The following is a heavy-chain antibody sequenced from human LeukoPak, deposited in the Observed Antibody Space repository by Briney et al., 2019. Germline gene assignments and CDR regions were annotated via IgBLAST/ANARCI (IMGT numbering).Heavy chain of an antibody. J-gene: IGHJ3*01. V-gene: IGHV4-59*11. Sequence: SETLSLTCTVSGGSLSGHYWSWIRQPPGKRLEWIGYVSYTGRTKYNPSLQSRVTISIDTSNSQFSLKLTSVTSADTAVYSCARLLDSDISGDPDTFDVWGQGTTVIVSS. CDR3: ARLLDSDISGDPDTFDV. CDR1: GGSLSGHY. CDR2: VSYTGRT. D-gene: IGHD3-22*01.